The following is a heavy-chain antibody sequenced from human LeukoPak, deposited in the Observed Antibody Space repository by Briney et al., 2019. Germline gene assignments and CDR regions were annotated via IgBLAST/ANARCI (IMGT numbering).Heavy chain of an antibody. J-gene: IGHJ3*02. Sequence: ASVKVSCKASGYTFTSYDINGVRQATGEGLECRGWMNPNSGNTGYAQKFQGRVTMTRKTSISTAYMELSSLRSEDTAVYYCARRSGLYAFDIWGQGTMVTVSS. V-gene: IGHV1-8*01. CDR1: GYTFTSYD. D-gene: IGHD4/OR15-4a*01. CDR3: ARRSGLYAFDI. CDR2: MNPNSGNT.